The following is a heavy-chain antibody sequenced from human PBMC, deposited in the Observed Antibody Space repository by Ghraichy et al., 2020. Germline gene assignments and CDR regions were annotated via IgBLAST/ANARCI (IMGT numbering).Heavy chain of an antibody. Sequence: GVSLNISCAASGFTFSSYWMHWVRQAPGKGLVWVSRINSDGSSTSYADSVKGRFTISRDNAKNTLYLQMNSLRAEDTAVYYCARDGAAADPNYYYYYGMDVWGQGTTVTVSS. CDR1: GFTFSSYW. CDR2: INSDGSST. D-gene: IGHD6-13*01. CDR3: ARDGAAADPNYYYYYGMDV. J-gene: IGHJ6*02. V-gene: IGHV3-74*01.